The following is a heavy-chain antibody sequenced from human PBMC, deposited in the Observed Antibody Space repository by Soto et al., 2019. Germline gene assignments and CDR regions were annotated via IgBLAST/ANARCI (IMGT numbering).Heavy chain of an antibody. CDR1: GYTFTSYA. D-gene: IGHD6-13*01. V-gene: IGHV1-3*01. CDR2: INAGNGNT. CDR3: ASWGGIASPAYDGSLAPYDY. Sequence: VASVKVSCKASGYTFTSYAMHWVRQAPGQRLEWMGWINAGNGNTKYSQKFQGRFTISRDNSKNTLFLQVNSLREEDTAVYYCASWGGIASPAYDGSLAPYDYWGQGTLVTVSS. J-gene: IGHJ4*02.